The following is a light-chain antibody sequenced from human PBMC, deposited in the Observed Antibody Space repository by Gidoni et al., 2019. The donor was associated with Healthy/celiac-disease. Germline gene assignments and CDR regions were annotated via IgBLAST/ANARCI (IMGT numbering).Light chain of an antibody. CDR2: AAS. Sequence: DIQMTQSPSSLSPSVGDRVPITCRASQCISSYLNWYQQKPGKAPTLLIYAASSLQPGVPSRFSGSGSGTDFTLTISSLQPEDFATYYCQQSYSTLPPCGQGTRLDIK. V-gene: IGKV1-39*01. CDR3: QQSYSTLPP. CDR1: QCISSY. J-gene: IGKJ5*01.